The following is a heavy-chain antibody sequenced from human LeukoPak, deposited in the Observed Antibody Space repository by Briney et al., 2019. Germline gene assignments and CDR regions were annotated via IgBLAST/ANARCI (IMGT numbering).Heavy chain of an antibody. CDR1: GGSFSSGDYC. CDR3: ARNATVSYDASYYYYYGMDV. V-gene: IGHV4-30-4*01. CDR2: IYYSGST. Sequence: KPSETLSLTCAASGGSFSSGDYCWSWIRQPPGKGLEWIGYIYYSGSTYYNPSLKSRVTISVDTSKNQFSLKLSSVTAADPAVYYCARNATVSYDASYYYYYGMDVWGQGTTVTVSS. D-gene: IGHD3-3*01. J-gene: IGHJ6*02.